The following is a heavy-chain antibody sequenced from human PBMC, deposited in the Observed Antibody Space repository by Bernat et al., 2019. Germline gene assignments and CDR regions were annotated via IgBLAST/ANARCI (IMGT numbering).Heavy chain of an antibody. CDR1: GFTFSPYS. D-gene: IGHD2-15*01. V-gene: IGHV3-48*02. Sequence: VQLVESGGGVVQPGRSLRLSCAASGFTFSPYSMNWVRQAPGKGLEYISYISGSSSTIYYADSVKGRFTISRDNAKNSLYLQMNSLRDEDTAVYYCARRYCSGGSCYFSDHWGQGTPVTVSS. J-gene: IGHJ4*02. CDR2: ISGSSSTI. CDR3: ARRYCSGGSCYFSDH.